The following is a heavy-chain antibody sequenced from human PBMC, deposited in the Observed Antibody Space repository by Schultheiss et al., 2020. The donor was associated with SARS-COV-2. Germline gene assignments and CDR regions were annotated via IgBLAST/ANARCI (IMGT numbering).Heavy chain of an antibody. CDR3: ARAIAAAGTVYYYYYGRDV. CDR2: IYYSGST. D-gene: IGHD6-13*01. CDR1: GGFISSYY. V-gene: IGHV4-59*01. J-gene: IGHJ6*02. Sequence: GSLRLSCTVSGGFISSYYWSWIRQPPGKGLEWIGYIYYSGSTNYNPSLKSRVTISVDTSKNQYSLKLSSVTAADTAVYYCARAIAAAGTVYYYYYGRDVWGQGSTVTVAS.